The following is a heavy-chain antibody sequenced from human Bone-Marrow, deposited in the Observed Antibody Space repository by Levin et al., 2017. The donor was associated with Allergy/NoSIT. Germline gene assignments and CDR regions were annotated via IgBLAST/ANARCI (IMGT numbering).Heavy chain of an antibody. CDR2: ISYDGSNK. CDR3: ARDYDFWSGYQPPILYYYDYGMDV. J-gene: IGHJ6*02. V-gene: IGHV3-30-3*01. D-gene: IGHD3-3*01. CDR1: GFTFSSYA. Sequence: SCAASGFTFSSYAMHWVRQAPGKGLEWVAVISYDGSNKYYADSVKGRFTISRDNSKNTLYLQMNSLRAEDTAVYYCARDYDFWSGYQPPILYYYDYGMDVWGQGTTVTVSS.